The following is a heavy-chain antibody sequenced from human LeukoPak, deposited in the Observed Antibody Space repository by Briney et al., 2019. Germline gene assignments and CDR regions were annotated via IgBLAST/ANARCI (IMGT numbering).Heavy chain of an antibody. Sequence: GGSLRLSCAASGFTFSSDWMSWVRQAPGKGLEWVANIKQDGSEKYYVDSVKGRFTISRDNAKNSLYLQMSSLRAEDTAVYYCASTYGDRYYFDYWGQGTLVTVSS. D-gene: IGHD4-17*01. V-gene: IGHV3-7*01. J-gene: IGHJ4*02. CDR1: GFTFSSDW. CDR2: IKQDGSEK. CDR3: ASTYGDRYYFDY.